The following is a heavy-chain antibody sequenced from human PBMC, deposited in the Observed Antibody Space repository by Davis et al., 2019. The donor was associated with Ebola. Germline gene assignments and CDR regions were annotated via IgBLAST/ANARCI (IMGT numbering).Heavy chain of an antibody. V-gene: IGHV1-18*01. CDR3: ARDGPDSSGDRLDAFDI. J-gene: IGHJ3*02. CDR2: ISAYNGNT. D-gene: IGHD3-22*01. Sequence: ASVKVSCKASAGTFSSYAISWVRQAPGQGLEWMGWISAYNGNTNYAQKIQGRVTMTTDTSTSTAYMELRSLRSDDTAVYYCARDGPDSSGDRLDAFDIWGQGTMVTVSS. CDR1: AGTFSSYA.